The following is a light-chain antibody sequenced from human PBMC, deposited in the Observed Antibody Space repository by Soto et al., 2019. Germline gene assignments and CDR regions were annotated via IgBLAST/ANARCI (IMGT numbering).Light chain of an antibody. Sequence: DIPMTQSPSSLSASVGDRVTITCRASQGISNYLAWYQQQPGKVPKLLIYVASTLQSGVPSRFSGSGSGTDFTLTISSLKPEDVATYYCQKYNSAPRTFGQGTKVEIK. J-gene: IGKJ1*01. CDR2: VAS. CDR1: QGISNY. V-gene: IGKV1-27*01. CDR3: QKYNSAPRT.